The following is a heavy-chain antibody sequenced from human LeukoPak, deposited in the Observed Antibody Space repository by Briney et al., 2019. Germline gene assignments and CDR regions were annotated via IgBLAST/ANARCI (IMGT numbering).Heavy chain of an antibody. V-gene: IGHV1-18*01. CDR3: ARDRDVDIVATTYFDY. D-gene: IGHD5-12*01. Sequence: ASVKVSCKASGYTFTSYGISWVRQAPGQGLEWMGWISAYNGNTNYAQKFQGRVTITADKSTSTAYMELSSLRSEDTAVYYCARDRDVDIVATTYFDYWGQGTLVTVSS. J-gene: IGHJ4*02. CDR2: ISAYNGNT. CDR1: GYTFTSYG.